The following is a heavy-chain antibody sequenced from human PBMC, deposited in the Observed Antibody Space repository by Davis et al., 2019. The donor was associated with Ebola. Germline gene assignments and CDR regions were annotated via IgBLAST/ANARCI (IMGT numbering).Heavy chain of an antibody. J-gene: IGHJ4*02. V-gene: IGHV3-23*01. D-gene: IGHD3-16*01. CDR3: ARGPGGRSIFDY. CDR1: GFTFKEYD. CDR2: ISASGDLT. Sequence: GESLKISCFASGFTFKEYDMSWVRQAAGKGLEWVSGISASGDLTYYADAVRGRFTISRDNSKNTLYLQMNSLRAEDTAVYYCARGPGGRSIFDYWGQGTLVTFSS.